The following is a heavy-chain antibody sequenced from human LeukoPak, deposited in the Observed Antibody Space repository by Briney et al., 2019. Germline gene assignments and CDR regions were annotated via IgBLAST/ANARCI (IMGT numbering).Heavy chain of an antibody. CDR3: ARDSSISPGAFDI. J-gene: IGHJ3*02. D-gene: IGHD2-21*01. Sequence: SQTLSLTCTVSGGSVGSDSYYWSWIRQPAGKGLEWIGRIQNNGRTNKKPSFWSRVTISVDTSKNQFSLKLSSVTAADTAVYYCARDSSISPGAFDIWGQGTMVTVSS. V-gene: IGHV4-61*02. CDR2: IQNNGRT. CDR1: GGSVGSDSYY.